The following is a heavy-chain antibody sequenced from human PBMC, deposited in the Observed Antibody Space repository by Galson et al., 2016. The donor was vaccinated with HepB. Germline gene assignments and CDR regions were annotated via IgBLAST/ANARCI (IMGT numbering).Heavy chain of an antibody. CDR3: AKDAILGCGCDCYTDY. D-gene: IGHD2-21*02. Sequence: SLRLSCAASGFTVYNNYMWWVRQAPGKGLDWVSLIYSGGSTSYADSAKGRFTISRDNSKNTRYLQMNSLRGEDTAVYFCAKDAILGCGCDCYTDYWGQGTLVTVSS. V-gene: IGHV3-53*05. CDR1: GFTVYNNY. CDR2: IYSGGST. J-gene: IGHJ4*02.